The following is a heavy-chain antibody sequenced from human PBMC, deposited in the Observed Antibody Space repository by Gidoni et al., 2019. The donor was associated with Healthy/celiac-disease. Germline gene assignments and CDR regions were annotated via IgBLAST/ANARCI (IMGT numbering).Heavy chain of an antibody. CDR2: ISYDGSNK. Sequence: QVQLVESGGGVVQPGRSLRLSCAASGFTFSSYAMHWVRQAPGKGLAWVAVISYDGSNKYYADSVKGRFTISRDNSKNTLYLQMNSLRAEDTAVYYCARDFLPNSSGWYGFDYWGQGTLVTVSS. CDR3: ARDFLPNSSGWYGFDY. D-gene: IGHD6-19*01. V-gene: IGHV3-30-3*01. CDR1: GFTFSSYA. J-gene: IGHJ4*02.